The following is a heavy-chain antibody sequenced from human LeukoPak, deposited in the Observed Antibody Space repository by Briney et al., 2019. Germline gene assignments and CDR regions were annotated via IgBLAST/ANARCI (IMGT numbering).Heavy chain of an antibody. CDR1: GFTFTKHR. J-gene: IGHJ4*02. V-gene: IGHV3-7*04. D-gene: IGHD7-27*01. CDR3: ARANWGTY. Sequence: GGSLRLSWAAFGFTFTKHRMACVRQAPGQGLEWVANINQDGSERYYVDSVKGRFTISRDNANNALYLQMNRLRAEDTAVYYCARANWGTYWGQGTLVTVSS. CDR2: INQDGSER.